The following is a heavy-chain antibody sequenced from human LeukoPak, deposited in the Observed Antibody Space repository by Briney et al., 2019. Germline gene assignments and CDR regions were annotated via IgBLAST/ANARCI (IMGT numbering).Heavy chain of an antibody. V-gene: IGHV4-59*12. Sequence: SXTLSLTCTVSGGSISSYYWSWIRQPPGKGLEWIGYIYYSGSTNYNPSLKSRVTITVDTSKNQFSLKLSSVTAADTAVYYCARGRRIFGVVIPAAFDIWGQGTMVTVSS. J-gene: IGHJ3*02. CDR3: ARGRRIFGVVIPAAFDI. CDR1: GGSISSYY. CDR2: IYYSGST. D-gene: IGHD3-3*01.